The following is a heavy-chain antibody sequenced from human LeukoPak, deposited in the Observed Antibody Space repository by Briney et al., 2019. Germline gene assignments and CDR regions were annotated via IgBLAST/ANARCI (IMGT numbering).Heavy chain of an antibody. CDR3: ASWFHDSSGYYFSGFDP. V-gene: IGHV1-8*01. CDR2: MNPNSGNT. J-gene: IGHJ5*02. D-gene: IGHD3-22*01. Sequence: ASVTVSCKASGYTFTSYDINWVRQATGQGLEWMGWMNPNSGNTGYAQKFQGRVTMTRNTSISTAYMELSSLRSEDTAVYYCASWFHDSSGYYFSGFDPWGQGTLVTVSS. CDR1: GYTFTSYD.